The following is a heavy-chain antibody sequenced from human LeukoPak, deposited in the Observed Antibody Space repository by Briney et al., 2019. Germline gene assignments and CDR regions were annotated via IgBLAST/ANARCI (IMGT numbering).Heavy chain of an antibody. Sequence: LRLSCAASGFTFSSYAMSWIRQPPGKGLEWIGYIYYSGSTYYNPSLKSRVTISVDTSKNQFSLKLSSVTAADTAVYYCASFYGSGRQVYWGQGTLVTVSS. CDR2: IYYSGST. CDR1: GFTFSSYA. CDR3: ASFYGSGRQVY. V-gene: IGHV4-30-4*08. D-gene: IGHD3-10*01. J-gene: IGHJ4*02.